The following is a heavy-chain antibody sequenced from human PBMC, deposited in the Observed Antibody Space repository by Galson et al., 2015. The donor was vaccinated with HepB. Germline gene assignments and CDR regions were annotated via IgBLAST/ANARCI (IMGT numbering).Heavy chain of an antibody. V-gene: IGHV3-49*04. Sequence: SLRLSCAASGFTFGDYAMSWVRQAPGKGLEWVGFIRSKAYGGTTEYAASVKGRFTISRDDSKSIAYLQMNSLKTEDTAVYYGTRDPVSYSSGWYYLRPMGGNYFDYWGQGTLVTVSS. CDR1: GFTFGDYA. CDR2: IRSKAYGGTT. D-gene: IGHD6-19*01. CDR3: TRDPVSYSSGWYYLRPMGGNYFDY. J-gene: IGHJ4*02.